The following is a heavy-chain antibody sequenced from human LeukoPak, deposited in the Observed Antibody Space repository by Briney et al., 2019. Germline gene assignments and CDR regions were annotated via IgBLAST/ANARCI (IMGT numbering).Heavy chain of an antibody. CDR1: GFSLGNYA. Sequence: GGSLRLSCAASGFSLGNYAMHWVRQAPEKGLEYVSAISTNGAITFYANSVKGRFTISRDNSKNTLYLQMGSLRTEDMAVCYCARGPGPTTARVPSDYWGRGTLVTVSS. CDR3: ARGPGPTTARVPSDY. CDR2: ISTNGAIT. D-gene: IGHD4-17*01. V-gene: IGHV3-64*01. J-gene: IGHJ4*02.